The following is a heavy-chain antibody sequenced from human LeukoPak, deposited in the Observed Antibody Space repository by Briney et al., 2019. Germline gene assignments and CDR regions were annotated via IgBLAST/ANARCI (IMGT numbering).Heavy chain of an antibody. J-gene: IGHJ6*03. Sequence: AASVKVSCKASGYTFTSYDINWVRQATGQGLEWTGWMNPNSGNTGYAQKFQGRVTITRNTSISTAYMELSSLRSEDTAVYYCARGIHSSSPRGYYYYYMDVWGKGTTVTVSS. CDR1: GYTFTSYD. CDR3: ARGIHSSSPRGYYYYYMDV. V-gene: IGHV1-8*03. CDR2: MNPNSGNT. D-gene: IGHD6-6*01.